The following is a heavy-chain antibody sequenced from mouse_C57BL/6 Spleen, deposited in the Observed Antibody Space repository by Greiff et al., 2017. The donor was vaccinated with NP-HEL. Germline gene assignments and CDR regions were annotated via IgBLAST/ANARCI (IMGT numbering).Heavy chain of an antibody. Sequence: EVQLQQSGPELVKPGASVKISCKASGYTFTDYYMNWVKQSHGKSLEWIGDINPNNGGTSYNQKFKGKATLTVDKSSGTAYMELRSLTSEDSAVYYCARGPYYFDYWGQGTTLTVSS. CDR1: GYTFTDYY. CDR2: INPNNGGT. J-gene: IGHJ2*01. V-gene: IGHV1-26*01. CDR3: ARGPYYFDY. D-gene: IGHD3-3*01.